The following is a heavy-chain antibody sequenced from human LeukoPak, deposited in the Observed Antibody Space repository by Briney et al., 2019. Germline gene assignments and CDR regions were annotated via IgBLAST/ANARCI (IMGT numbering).Heavy chain of an antibody. CDR2: IDSSGST. CDR3: ARDRGSFDVDY. Sequence: SETLSLTCSVSGGSISSSGYYWGWLRQPPGKGLEWIGSIDSSGSTYYIPSLKSRITISADTSKNQFSLMLSSVTAADTAVYHCARDRGSFDVDYWGPGTLVTVTS. CDR1: GGSISSSGYY. V-gene: IGHV4-39*07. D-gene: IGHD3-9*01. J-gene: IGHJ4*02.